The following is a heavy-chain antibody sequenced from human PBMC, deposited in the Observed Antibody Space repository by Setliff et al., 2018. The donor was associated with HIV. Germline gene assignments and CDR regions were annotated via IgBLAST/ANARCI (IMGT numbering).Heavy chain of an antibody. CDR3: ARSPYGGNPYLFDF. CDR2: INSDGSST. J-gene: IGHJ4*02. CDR1: GFTFSSYS. V-gene: IGHV3-74*01. Sequence: PGGSLRLSCAASGFTFSSYSMNWVRQAPGKGLVWVSRINSDGSSTTYADSVKGRFTISRDNAKNTLYLQMSSLRADDTAVYYCARSPYGGNPYLFDFWGQGTLVTVSS. D-gene: IGHD4-17*01.